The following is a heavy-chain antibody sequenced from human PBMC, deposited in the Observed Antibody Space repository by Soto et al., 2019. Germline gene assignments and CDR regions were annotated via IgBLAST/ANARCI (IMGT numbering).Heavy chain of an antibody. Sequence: QVQLVQSGAEVKKPGASVKVSCKASGYTFTGYYMHWVRQAPGQGLEWLGWINPNSGGTNFAQKFQGWVTMTRDTSISKAYMELSRLRSDDTAVYYCARGARGYSYGYNGQDYWGQGTLVTVSS. V-gene: IGHV1-2*04. J-gene: IGHJ4*02. CDR2: INPNSGGT. D-gene: IGHD5-18*01. CDR1: GYTFTGYY. CDR3: ARGARGYSYGYNGQDY.